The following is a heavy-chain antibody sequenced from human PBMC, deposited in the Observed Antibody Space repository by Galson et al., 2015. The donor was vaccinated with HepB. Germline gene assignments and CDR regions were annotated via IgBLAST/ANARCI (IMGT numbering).Heavy chain of an antibody. Sequence: SVKVSCKASGGTFNNYPISWVRQAPGQGLEWMGRINSGVDIANYAQKFQGRVTMTADKSTSTAYMDLSSLRSEDTAVYYCARVGTGAAATGHLDYWGQGTLVTVSP. J-gene: IGHJ4*02. D-gene: IGHD6-13*01. V-gene: IGHV1-69*04. CDR1: GGTFNNYP. CDR2: INSGVDIA. CDR3: ARVGTGAAATGHLDY.